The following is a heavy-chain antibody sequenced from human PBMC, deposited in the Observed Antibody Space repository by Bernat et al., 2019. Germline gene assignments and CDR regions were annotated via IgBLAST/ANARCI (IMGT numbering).Heavy chain of an antibody. Sequence: EVQLVQSGAEVKKPGESLRISCKGSGYSFTSYWISWVRQMPGKGLEWMGRIDPSDSYTNYSPSFQGHVTISADKSISTAYLQWSSLKASDTAMYYCARHSRTTYYYDSSGYPQYYYYYYGMDVWGQGTTVTVSS. J-gene: IGHJ6*02. CDR1: GYSFTSYW. CDR3: ARHSRTTYYYDSSGYPQYYYYYYGMDV. CDR2: IDPSDSYT. V-gene: IGHV5-10-1*01. D-gene: IGHD3-22*01.